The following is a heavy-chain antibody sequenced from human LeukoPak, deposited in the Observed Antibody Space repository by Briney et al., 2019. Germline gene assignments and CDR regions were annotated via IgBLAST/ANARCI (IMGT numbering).Heavy chain of an antibody. CDR2: INSDGYST. V-gene: IGHV3-74*01. CDR3: ARASAGTRNAFDI. J-gene: IGHJ3*02. D-gene: IGHD6-19*01. CDR1: GFTFNTYW. Sequence: GGSLRLSCAASGFTFNTYWMHWVRQAPGKGLVWVSRINSDGYSTFYTDSVKGRFTISRDNAKNTLYLQMNSLRAEDTAVYYCARASAGTRNAFDIWGQGTMVTVSS.